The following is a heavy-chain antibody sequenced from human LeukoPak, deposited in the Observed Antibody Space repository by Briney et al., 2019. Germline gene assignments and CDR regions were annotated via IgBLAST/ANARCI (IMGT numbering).Heavy chain of an antibody. CDR1: GGSFSGYY. V-gene: IGHV4-59*01. CDR3: ARERAYSSSWYYGMDV. CDR2: IYYSGGT. J-gene: IGHJ6*02. Sequence: PSETLSLTCAVYGGSFSGYYWSWIRQPPGKGLEWIGYIYYSGGTNYNPSLKSRVTISVDTSKNQFSLKLSSVTAADTAVYYCARERAYSSSWYYGMDVWGQGTTVTVSS. D-gene: IGHD6-13*01.